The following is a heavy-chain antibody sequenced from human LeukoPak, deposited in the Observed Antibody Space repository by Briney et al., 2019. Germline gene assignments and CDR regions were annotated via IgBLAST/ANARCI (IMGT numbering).Heavy chain of an antibody. V-gene: IGHV3-21*01. J-gene: IGHJ5*02. CDR2: ITSSSSYT. Sequence: GGSLRPSCAAPGITFSNYNTDWVRHVPGKGLEWISAITSSSSYTFYADSVKGRFTISRDNAQNSLYLQMNSLRAEDTAVYYCAREGRPYCSSISCYGGFDPWGEGTLVTVSS. D-gene: IGHD2-2*01. CDR1: GITFSNYN. CDR3: AREGRPYCSSISCYGGFDP.